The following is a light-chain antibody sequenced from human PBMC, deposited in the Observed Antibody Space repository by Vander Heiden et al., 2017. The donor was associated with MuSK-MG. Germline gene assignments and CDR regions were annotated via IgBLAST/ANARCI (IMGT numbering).Light chain of an antibody. J-gene: IGLJ1*01. V-gene: IGLV2-8*01. CDR3: SSYAANTHV. CDR2: EVR. CDR1: TSDIFGYNY. Sequence: QSALTQPPSASGSPGQSVTISCTAATSDIFGYNYVSWYQQQPGKAPKLLIYEVRKRPSGVPDRFSGSRSGNTASLTVSGLQAEDEADYYCSSYAANTHVFGSGTKVTVL.